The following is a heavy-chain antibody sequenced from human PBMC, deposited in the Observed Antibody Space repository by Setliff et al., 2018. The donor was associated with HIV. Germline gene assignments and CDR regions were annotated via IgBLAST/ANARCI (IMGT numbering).Heavy chain of an antibody. Sequence: PGGSLRLSCAASGFTFSSYEVNWVRQAPGKGLEWVSYISSSGSTIYYADSVKGRFTISRDNAKNSLYLQMNSLRAEDTAVYYCAMYDSRVDAFDIWGQGTMVTVSS. J-gene: IGHJ3*02. CDR2: ISSSGSTI. D-gene: IGHD3-22*01. V-gene: IGHV3-48*03. CDR1: GFTFSSYE. CDR3: AMYDSRVDAFDI.